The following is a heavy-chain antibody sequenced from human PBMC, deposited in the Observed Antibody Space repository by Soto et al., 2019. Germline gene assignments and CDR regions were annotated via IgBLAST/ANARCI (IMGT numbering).Heavy chain of an antibody. CDR1: GFTFEDYT. D-gene: IGHD3-16*01. CDR2: ISWDGGTT. J-gene: IGHJ5*01. CDR3: AKDGSQKDDDGNWLGS. V-gene: IGHV3-43*01. Sequence: PGGSLRLSCAASGFTFEDYTIDWVRQAPGKALEWVSLISWDGGTTYYTHSVKGRFTISRDNSKNSLYLQMNSLRPEDTALYYCAKDGSQKDDDGNWLGSWGQGTLVTVSS.